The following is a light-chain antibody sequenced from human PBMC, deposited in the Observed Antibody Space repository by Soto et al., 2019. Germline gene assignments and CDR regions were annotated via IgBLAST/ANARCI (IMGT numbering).Light chain of an antibody. Sequence: EVVLTQSPGTLALSRGERATLSCRASQSVSSSYLAWYQHRPGQAPRLLIFGASSRATGIPDRFSGTGSGTDFTLSISRPEPGDFAVYYCQQYGNSPWTFGQGTKVEIK. CDR2: GAS. CDR3: QQYGNSPWT. J-gene: IGKJ1*01. V-gene: IGKV3-20*01. CDR1: QSVSSSY.